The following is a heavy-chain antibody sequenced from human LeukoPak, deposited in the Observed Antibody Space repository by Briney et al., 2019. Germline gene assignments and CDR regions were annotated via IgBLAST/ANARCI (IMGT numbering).Heavy chain of an antibody. J-gene: IGHJ4*02. V-gene: IGHV4-61*02. CDR1: GGSISSYSYY. CDR3: ARDSPPAYCSGGSCYFDY. Sequence: SETLSLTCTVSGGSISSYSYYWSWIRQPAGKGLEWIGRIYTSGSTDYNPSLKSRVTISRDTSKNEFSLKLSSVTAADTAVYYCARDSPPAYCSGGSCYFDYWGQGTLVTVSS. CDR2: IYTSGST. D-gene: IGHD2-15*01.